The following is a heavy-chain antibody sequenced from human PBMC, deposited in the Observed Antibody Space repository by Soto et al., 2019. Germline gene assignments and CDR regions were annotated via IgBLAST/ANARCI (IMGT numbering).Heavy chain of an antibody. J-gene: IGHJ4*02. CDR1: GFTFSSYA. CDR3: ARDFYRYDFWSGYYLLGDY. V-gene: IGHV3-30-3*01. CDR2: ISYDGSNK. Sequence: GSLRLSCAASGFTFSSYAMHWVRQAPGKGLEWVAVISYDGSNKYYADSVKGRFTISRDNSKNTLYLQMNSLRAEDTAVYYCARDFYRYDFWSGYYLLGDYWGQGTLVTVSS. D-gene: IGHD3-3*01.